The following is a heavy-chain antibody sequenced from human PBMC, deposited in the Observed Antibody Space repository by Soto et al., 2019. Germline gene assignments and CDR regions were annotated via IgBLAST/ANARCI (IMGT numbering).Heavy chain of an antibody. V-gene: IGHV1-8*01. J-gene: IGHJ4*02. CDR3: ARRAETDGWNGFGADKYYFDF. Sequence: QVQLVQSGAEVRKPGASVKVSCEASGYTFTSYDIYWVRQASGQGLEWMEWMNPNTGNSGYAQKFQGRVTMTSDTSISTAHVELSSLRSEDTAVYYCARRAETDGWNGFGADKYYFDFWGQGTLVTVSS. D-gene: IGHD1-1*01. CDR1: GYTFTSYD. CDR2: MNPNTGNS.